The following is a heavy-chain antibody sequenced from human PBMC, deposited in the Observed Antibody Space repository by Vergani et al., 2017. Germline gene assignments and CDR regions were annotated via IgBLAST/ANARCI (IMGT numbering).Heavy chain of an antibody. CDR2: IIPIFGTA. CDR3: ASASIAVAGNTGDAFDI. D-gene: IGHD6-19*01. CDR1: AGTFSSYA. Sequence: QVQLVQSGAEMKKPGSSVKVSCKASAGTFSSYAISWVRQAPGQGLEWMGRIIPIFGTANYAQKFQGRVTITADESTSTAYMELSSLRSEDTAVYYCASASIAVAGNTGDAFDIWGQGTMVTVSS. V-gene: IGHV1-69*13. J-gene: IGHJ3*02.